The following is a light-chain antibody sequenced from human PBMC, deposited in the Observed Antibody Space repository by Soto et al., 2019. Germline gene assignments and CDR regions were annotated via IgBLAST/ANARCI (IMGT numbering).Light chain of an antibody. J-gene: IGKJ4*01. CDR3: QQYFGSPLT. V-gene: IGKV1-5*03. CDR2: KAS. CDR1: QNIINW. Sequence: DLQMTQSPSTLSASVRDRVTITCRASQNIINWLAWYQQKPGKAPKLLIYKASTLESGVPSRFSGSGSGTEFTLTISSLQPDDFATYYCQQYFGSPLTFGGGTKVEIK.